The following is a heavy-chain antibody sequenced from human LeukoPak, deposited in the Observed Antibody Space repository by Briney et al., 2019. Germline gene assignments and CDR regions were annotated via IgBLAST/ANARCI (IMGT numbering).Heavy chain of an antibody. V-gene: IGHV4-59*08. CDR1: GGSISSYY. CDR3: ARQGMETYDFWSGYLAGWFDP. CDR2: IYYSGST. D-gene: IGHD3-3*01. J-gene: IGHJ5*02. Sequence: SETLSLTCTVSGGSISSYYWSWIRQPPGKGLEWIGYIYYSGSTNYNPSLKSRVTISVDTSKNQFSLKLSSVTAADTAVYYCARQGMETYDFWSGYLAGWFDPWGQGTLVTVSS.